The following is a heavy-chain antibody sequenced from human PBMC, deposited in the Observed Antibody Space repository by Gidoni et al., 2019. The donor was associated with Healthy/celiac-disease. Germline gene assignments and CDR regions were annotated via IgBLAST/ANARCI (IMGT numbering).Heavy chain of an antibody. V-gene: IGHV3-53*01. D-gene: IGHD3-22*01. CDR3: ARDHYYDSSGYYSDYYYGMDV. CDR2: IYSGGST. J-gene: IGHJ6*02. Sequence: GLEWVSVIYSGGSTYYADSVKGRFTISRDNSKNTLYLQMNSLRAEDTAVYYCARDHYYDSSGYYSDYYYGMDVWGQGTTVTVSS.